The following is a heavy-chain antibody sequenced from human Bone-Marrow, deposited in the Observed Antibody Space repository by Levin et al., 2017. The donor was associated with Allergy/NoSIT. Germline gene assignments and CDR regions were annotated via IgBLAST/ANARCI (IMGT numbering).Heavy chain of an antibody. Sequence: GESLKISCVASGFTFSSYSMNWVRQAPGKGLEWVSSISSSSSYIYYADSVKGRFTISRDNAKNSLYLQMNSLRAEDTAVYYCARDNVGMTTVITDYWGQGTLVTVSS. J-gene: IGHJ4*02. CDR3: ARDNVGMTTVITDY. CDR2: ISSSSSYI. V-gene: IGHV3-21*01. D-gene: IGHD4-11*01. CDR1: GFTFSSYS.